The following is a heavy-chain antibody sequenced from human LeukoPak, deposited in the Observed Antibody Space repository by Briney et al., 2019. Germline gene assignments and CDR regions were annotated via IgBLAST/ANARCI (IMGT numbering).Heavy chain of an antibody. J-gene: IGHJ4*02. V-gene: IGHV4-30-4*01. CDR1: GGSISSGDYY. D-gene: IGHD2-2*01. CDR3: ARVRQLPLGFDY. Sequence: SETLSLTCTVSGGSISSGDYYWSWIRQPPGKGLEWIGYIYYSGSTYYNPSLKSRVTISVDTSKNQFSLKLSSVTAVDTAVYYCARVRQLPLGFDYWGQGTLVTVSS. CDR2: IYYSGST.